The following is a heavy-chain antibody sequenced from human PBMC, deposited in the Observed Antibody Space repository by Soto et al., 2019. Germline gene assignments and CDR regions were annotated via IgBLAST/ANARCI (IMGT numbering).Heavy chain of an antibody. CDR2: SIPMLGMS. V-gene: IGHV1-69*02. CDR1: GDTFNFYT. CDR3: ATSYGSGSRPFDY. Sequence: QVQLVQSGAEVKKPGSSVKVSCKASGDTFNFYTISWVRQAPGQGLEWVGRSIPMLGMSNYAQKFQDRVTIIADKSTSTAYRQLSSLRSEDTAIYYCATSYGSGSRPFDYWGQGTLITVSS. D-gene: IGHD3-10*01. J-gene: IGHJ4*02.